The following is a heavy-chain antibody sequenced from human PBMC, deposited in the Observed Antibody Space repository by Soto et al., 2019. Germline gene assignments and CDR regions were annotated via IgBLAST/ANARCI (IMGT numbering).Heavy chain of an antibody. Sequence: QVQLVESGGGVVQPGRSLRLSCAASGLTFSSYGMHWVRQAPGKGLEWVAVISYDGSNKYYADSVKGRFTISRDNSKNTLYLQMNSLRAEDTAVYYCAKDRGYSSSPPPPQVGGMDVWGQGTTVTVSS. CDR2: ISYDGSNK. V-gene: IGHV3-30*18. J-gene: IGHJ6*02. CDR3: AKDRGYSSSPPPPQVGGMDV. D-gene: IGHD6-13*01. CDR1: GLTFSSYG.